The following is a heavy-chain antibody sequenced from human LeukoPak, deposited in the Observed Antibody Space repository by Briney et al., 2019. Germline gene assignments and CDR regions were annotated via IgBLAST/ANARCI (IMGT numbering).Heavy chain of an antibody. Sequence: GGSLRLSCAASGFTVSSNYMSWVRQAPGKGLEWVSVIYSGGSTYYAGSVKGRFTISRDNSKNTLYLQMNSLRAEDTAVYYCARDTRGYFDYWGQGTLVTVSS. D-gene: IGHD1-26*01. CDR2: IYSGGST. CDR3: ARDTRGYFDY. V-gene: IGHV3-53*01. CDR1: GFTVSSNY. J-gene: IGHJ4*02.